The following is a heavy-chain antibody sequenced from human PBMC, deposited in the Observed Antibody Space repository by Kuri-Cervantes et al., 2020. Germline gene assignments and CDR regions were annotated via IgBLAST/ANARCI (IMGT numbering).Heavy chain of an antibody. D-gene: IGHD2-21*02. V-gene: IGHV4-31*03. CDR2: IYYSGST. CDR3: ATRGAYCGGDCYPGDAFDI. CDR1: GGSISSGGYY. J-gene: IGHJ3*02. Sequence: SETLSLTCTVSGGSISSGGYYWSWIRQHPGKGLEWIGYIYYSGSTYYNPSLKSRVTISVDTSKNQFSLKLSSATAADTAVYYCATRGAYCGGDCYPGDAFDIWGQGTMVTVSS.